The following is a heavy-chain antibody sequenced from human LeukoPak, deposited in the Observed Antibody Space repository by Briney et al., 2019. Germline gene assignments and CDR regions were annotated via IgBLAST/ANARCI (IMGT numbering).Heavy chain of an antibody. CDR1: GYTFTGYY. D-gene: IGHD2-2*02. CDR3: ARALRIVVVPAAIGY. J-gene: IGHJ4*02. Sequence: ASVKVSCKASGYTFTGYYMHWVRQAPGQGLEWMGWINPNSGGTNYAQKFQGRVTMTRDTSISTAYMELSRLRSDDTAVYYCARALRIVVVPAAIGYWGQGTLVTVS. V-gene: IGHV1-2*02. CDR2: INPNSGGT.